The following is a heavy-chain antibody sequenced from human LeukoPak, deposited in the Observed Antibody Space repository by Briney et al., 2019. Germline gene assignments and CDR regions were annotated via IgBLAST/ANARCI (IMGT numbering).Heavy chain of an antibody. CDR1: GGSISSSSYY. D-gene: IGHD3-22*01. J-gene: IGHJ1*01. V-gene: IGHV4-39*01. Sequence: SETLSLTCTISGGSISSSSYYWDWIRQYPGKELEWLVTIYYSGSTYYNASLKSRLFISVDTSNNQFSLRLSFVTAADTAVYYCARRRYYDATGYLDWGQGTLITVSS. CDR3: ARRRYYDATGYLD. CDR2: IYYSGST.